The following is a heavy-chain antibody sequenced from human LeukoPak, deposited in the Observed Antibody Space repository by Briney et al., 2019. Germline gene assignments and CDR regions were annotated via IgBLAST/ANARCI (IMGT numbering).Heavy chain of an antibody. D-gene: IGHD3-10*01. CDR3: ARAGRGSGSSPYYFDY. CDR1: GGSISSGGYY. V-gene: IGHV4-31*03. J-gene: IGHJ4*02. Sequence: SETLSLTCTVSGGSISSGGYYWSWIRQHPGKGLEWIGYIYYSGSTYYNPSLKSRVTISVDTSKNQFSLKLCSVTAADTAVYYCARAGRGSGSSPYYFDYWGQGTLVTVSS. CDR2: IYYSGST.